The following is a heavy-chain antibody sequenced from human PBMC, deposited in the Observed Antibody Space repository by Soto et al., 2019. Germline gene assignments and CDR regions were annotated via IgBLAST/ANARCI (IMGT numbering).Heavy chain of an antibody. V-gene: IGHV4-34*01. CDR3: ARAEGYYYGSGVYYYYGMDV. J-gene: IGHJ6*02. CDR1: GGSFSGYH. CDR2: INHTGRT. D-gene: IGHD3-10*01. Sequence: PSETLSLTCAVYGGSFSGYHWSWIRQPPGKGLEWIGEINHTGRTNYSPSLKSRVTISVDTSKNQFSLKLSSVTAADTAVYYCARAEGYYYGSGVYYYYGMDVWGQGTTVT.